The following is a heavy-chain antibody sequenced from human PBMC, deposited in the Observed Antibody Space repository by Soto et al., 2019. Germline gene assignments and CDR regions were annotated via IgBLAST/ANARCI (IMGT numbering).Heavy chain of an antibody. Sequence: QVQLVESGGGVVQPGRSLRLSCAASGFTFSSYGMHWVRQAPGKGLEWVAVISYDGSNKYYVDSVKGRFTVSRDNSKNTLYLQMNSQRGEDTAVYYCAKDLEMATINYHYYGMDVWGQGTTVTVSS. D-gene: IGHD5-12*01. CDR2: ISYDGSNK. CDR3: AKDLEMATINYHYYGMDV. J-gene: IGHJ6*02. CDR1: GFTFSSYG. V-gene: IGHV3-30*18.